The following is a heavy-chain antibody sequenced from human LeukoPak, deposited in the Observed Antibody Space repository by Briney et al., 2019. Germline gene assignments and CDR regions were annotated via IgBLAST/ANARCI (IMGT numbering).Heavy chain of an antibody. CDR3: ARMHYYYDSSGLYNWFDP. D-gene: IGHD3-22*01. V-gene: IGHV4-4*07. J-gene: IGHJ5*02. CDR2: IYTSGST. CDR1: GGSISSYY. Sequence: SSETLSLTCTVSGGSISSYYWSWIRQPAGKGLEWIGRIYTSGSTNYNPSLKSRVTMSVDTSKNQFSLKLSSVTAADTAVYYCARMHYYYDSSGLYNWFDPWGQGTLVTVSS.